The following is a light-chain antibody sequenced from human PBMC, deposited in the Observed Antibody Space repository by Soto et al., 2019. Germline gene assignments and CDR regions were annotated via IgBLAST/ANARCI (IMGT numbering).Light chain of an antibody. V-gene: IGLV2-8*01. CDR2: EVR. Sequence: QPALTQPPSASGSPGQSVTISCTGSSNDLGGYNYVSWYQHHPGKAPKLIIYEVRERPSGVPDRFSGSKSGNTASLTVSGLQAEDEADYYCSSYGGSDNLIFGGGTKLPS. CDR3: SSYGGSDNLI. CDR1: SNDLGGYNY. J-gene: IGLJ2*01.